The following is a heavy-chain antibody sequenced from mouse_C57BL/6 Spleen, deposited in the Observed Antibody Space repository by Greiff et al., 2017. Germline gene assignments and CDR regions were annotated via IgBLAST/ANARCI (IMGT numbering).Heavy chain of an antibody. CDR3: ARDYDYDVAY. CDR2: IYPGDGDT. Sequence: VQLQQSGPELVKPGASVKISCKASGYAFSSSWMNWVKQRPGKGLEWIGRIYPGDGDTNYNGKFKDKATLTADKSSSTDYMQLSRLTSEDSAVSFCARDYDYDVAYWSKETLVTVSA. CDR1: GYAFSSSW. D-gene: IGHD2-4*01. V-gene: IGHV1-82*01. J-gene: IGHJ3*01.